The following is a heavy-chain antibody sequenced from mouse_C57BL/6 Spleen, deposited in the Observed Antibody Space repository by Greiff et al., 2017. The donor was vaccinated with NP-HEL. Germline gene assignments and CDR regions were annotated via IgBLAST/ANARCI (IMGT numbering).Heavy chain of an antibody. CDR2: INPNNGGT. CDR3: ARFFDYDSYYAMDY. Sequence: VQLKQSGPELVKPGASVKIPCKASGYTFTDYNMDWVKQSHGKSLEWIGDINPNNGGTIYNQKFKGKATLTVDKSSSTAYMELRSLTSEDTAVYYCARFFDYDSYYAMDYWGQGTSVTVSS. D-gene: IGHD2-4*01. CDR1: GYTFTDYN. V-gene: IGHV1-18*01. J-gene: IGHJ4*01.